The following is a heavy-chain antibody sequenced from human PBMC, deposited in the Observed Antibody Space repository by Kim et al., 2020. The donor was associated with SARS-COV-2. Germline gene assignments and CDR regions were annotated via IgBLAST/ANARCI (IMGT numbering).Heavy chain of an antibody. CDR3: ARRKGYSSDRYYGMDV. Sequence: SLKSQVTLSVDTSKNQFSLKLSSVTAADTAVYYCARRKGYSSDRYYGMDVWGQGTTVTVSS. V-gene: IGHV4-39*01. J-gene: IGHJ6*02. D-gene: IGHD6-19*01.